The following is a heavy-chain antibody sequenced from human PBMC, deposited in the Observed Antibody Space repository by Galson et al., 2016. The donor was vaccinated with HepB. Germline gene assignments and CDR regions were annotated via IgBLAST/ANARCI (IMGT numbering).Heavy chain of an antibody. CDR3: AKRSGAGSNPISYFDY. Sequence: SLRLSCAASGFTFTSYAMSWVRQAPGKGLEWVSAISDSGGSTYYADSVKGRFTISRDNSKNTLYLQMTSLRAEDTAVYYCAKRSGAGSNPISYFDYWGQGTLGTVSS. J-gene: IGHJ4*02. CDR1: GFTFTSYA. D-gene: IGHD3-3*01. V-gene: IGHV3-23*01. CDR2: ISDSGGST.